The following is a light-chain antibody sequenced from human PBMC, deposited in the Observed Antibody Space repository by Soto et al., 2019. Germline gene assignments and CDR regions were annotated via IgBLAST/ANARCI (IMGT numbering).Light chain of an antibody. CDR1: SSNIGRNY. J-gene: IGLJ1*01. Sequence: SALPQTPSVSGTPGQTVTISCSGSSSNIGRNYVYWYQQLPGAAPKLLMYSHNIRPSGVPDRFSGSKSGNTASLTISGLQAEDEADYSCCSFAGSYTYVFGGGTKVTVL. CDR2: SHN. CDR3: CSFAGSYTYV. V-gene: IGLV1-47*02.